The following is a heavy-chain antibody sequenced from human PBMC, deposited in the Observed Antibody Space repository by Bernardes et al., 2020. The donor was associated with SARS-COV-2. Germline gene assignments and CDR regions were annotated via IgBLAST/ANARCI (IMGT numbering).Heavy chain of an antibody. CDR2: IEKDGSEK. Sequence: GSLRLSCVAPGLSNYWMHWVRQAPGKGLVWVSRIEKDGSEKYYVDSVKGRFTISRDNAKNALFLQMNSLRADDTAVYYCASYVSGTYRYWGQGTLVTVSS. J-gene: IGHJ4*02. D-gene: IGHD3-16*01. V-gene: IGHV3-7*03. CDR1: GLSNYW. CDR3: ASYVSGTYRY.